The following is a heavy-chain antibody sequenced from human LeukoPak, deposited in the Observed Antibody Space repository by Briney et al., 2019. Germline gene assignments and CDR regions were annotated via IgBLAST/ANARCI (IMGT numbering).Heavy chain of an antibody. D-gene: IGHD3-10*01. CDR1: GFTFSSYW. V-gene: IGHV3-74*01. Sequence: GGSLRLSCAASGFTFSSYWMHWVRQAPGKGLVWVSRINSDGSSTSYADSVKGRFTISRNNAKNTLYLQMNSLRAEDTAVYYCARDDLWFGVFDPWGQGTLVTVSS. J-gene: IGHJ5*02. CDR3: ARDDLWFGVFDP. CDR2: INSDGSST.